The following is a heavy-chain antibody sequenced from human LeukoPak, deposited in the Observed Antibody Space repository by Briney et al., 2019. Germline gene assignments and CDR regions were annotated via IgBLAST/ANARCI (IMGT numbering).Heavy chain of an antibody. CDR3: ARGDYGLFDY. D-gene: IGHD3-16*01. J-gene: IGHJ4*02. Sequence: PSETLSFTCTVSGGSISSGGYYWSWIRQHPGKGLEWIGYIYYSGSTYYNPSLKSRVTISVDTSKNQFSLKLSSVTAADTAVYYCARGDYGLFDYWGQGTLVTVSS. CDR1: GGSISSGGYY. V-gene: IGHV4-31*03. CDR2: IYYSGST.